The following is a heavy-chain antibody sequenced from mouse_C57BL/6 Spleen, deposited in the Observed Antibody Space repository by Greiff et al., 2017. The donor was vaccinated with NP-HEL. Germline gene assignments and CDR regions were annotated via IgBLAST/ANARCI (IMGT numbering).Heavy chain of an antibody. V-gene: IGHV1-53*01. CDR1: GYTFTSYW. CDR2: INPSNGGT. Sequence: VQLQQSGTELVKPGASVKLSCKASGYTFTSYWMHWVKQRPGQGLEWIGNINPSNGGTNYNEKFKSKATLTVDKSSSTAYMQLSSMTSEESAVYYCAREKRYDYGYFDYWGQCTTLTGSS. D-gene: IGHD2-4*01. J-gene: IGHJ2*01. CDR3: AREKRYDYGYFDY.